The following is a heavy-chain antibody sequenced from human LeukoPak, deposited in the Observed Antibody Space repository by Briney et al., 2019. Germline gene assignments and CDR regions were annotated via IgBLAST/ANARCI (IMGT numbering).Heavy chain of an antibody. V-gene: IGHV3-7*01. J-gene: IGHJ4*02. CDR3: ARFHVFHCNDY. Sequence: GGSLRLSCAASGLTFSSYWLSWVRQAPGKGLEWVANIKQDGSEKYYVDSVKGRFTISRDNAKNSLYLQMNSLRAEDTAAYYCARFHVFHCNDYWGQGALVTVSS. D-gene: IGHD3-16*01. CDR2: IKQDGSEK. CDR1: GLTFSSYW.